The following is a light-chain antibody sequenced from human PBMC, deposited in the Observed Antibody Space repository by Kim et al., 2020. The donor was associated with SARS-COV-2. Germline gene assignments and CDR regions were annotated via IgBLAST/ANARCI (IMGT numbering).Light chain of an antibody. CDR3: QQYNHWPRT. J-gene: IGKJ1*01. V-gene: IGKV3-15*01. CDR1: QSLSRN. Sequence: VSPGERATLSWRASQSLSRNLAWYQQKPGQAPRLLIYGASTRATGIPARFSGSGSGTEFTLSISSLQSEDFVVYYCQQYNHWPRTFGQGTKVEIK. CDR2: GAS.